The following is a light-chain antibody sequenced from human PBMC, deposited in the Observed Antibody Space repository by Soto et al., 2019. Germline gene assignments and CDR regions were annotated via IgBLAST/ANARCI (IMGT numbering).Light chain of an antibody. CDR1: QSVSSY. CDR2: DAS. V-gene: IGKV3-11*01. J-gene: IGKJ2*01. CDR3: QQRSNWLYT. Sequence: EIVLTQSPATLSLSPGERATLSCRASQSVSSYLAWNQQKPGQAPRLLIYDASNRATGIPAMFSGSGSGTDFTLTISSLEPEDFAVYYCQQRSNWLYTFGQGTKLEIK.